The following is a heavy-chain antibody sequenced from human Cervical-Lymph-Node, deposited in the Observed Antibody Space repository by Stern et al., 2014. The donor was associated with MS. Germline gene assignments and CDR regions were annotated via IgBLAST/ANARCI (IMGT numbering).Heavy chain of an antibody. J-gene: IGHJ4*02. Sequence: QVTLRESGPPLVKPTQTLTLTCTFSGFSLSTSGVGLGWIRQPPGKALEWLALIYWDDDKRYSPSLESRLTITKDTSKNLVFLTMTNMDPVDTATYYCAHLTTATALDYWGQGTLVTVSS. CDR1: GFSLSTSGVG. D-gene: IGHD1-1*01. V-gene: IGHV2-5*02. CDR3: AHLTTATALDY. CDR2: IYWDDDK.